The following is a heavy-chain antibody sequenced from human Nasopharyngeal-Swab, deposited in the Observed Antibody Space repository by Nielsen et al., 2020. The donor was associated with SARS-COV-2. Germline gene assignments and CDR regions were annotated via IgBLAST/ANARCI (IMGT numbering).Heavy chain of an antibody. D-gene: IGHD5-18*01. CDR1: GVSVSSGSYY. CDR2: IYYSGST. CDR3: ARGYSYGSYYYYYMDV. J-gene: IGHJ6*03. V-gene: IGHV4-61*01. Sequence: LRLSCTVSGVSVSSGSYYWSWIRQPPGKGLEWIGYIYYSGSTNYNPSLKSRVTISVDTSKNQFSLKLSSVTAADTAVYYCARGYSYGSYYYYYMDVWGKGTTVTVSS.